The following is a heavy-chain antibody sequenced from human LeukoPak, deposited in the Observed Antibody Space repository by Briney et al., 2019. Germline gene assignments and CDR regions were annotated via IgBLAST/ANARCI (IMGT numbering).Heavy chain of an antibody. V-gene: IGHV3-30*04. D-gene: IGHD4-17*01. CDR3: AKDSAYGDYAYYFDY. CDR1: GFTLGDYA. Sequence: GGSLRLSCTASGFTLGDYAMSWVRQAPGKGLEWVAVISYDGSNKYYADSVKGRFTISRDNSKNTLYLQMNSLRAEDTAVYYCAKDSAYGDYAYYFDYWGQGTLVTVSS. J-gene: IGHJ4*02. CDR2: ISYDGSNK.